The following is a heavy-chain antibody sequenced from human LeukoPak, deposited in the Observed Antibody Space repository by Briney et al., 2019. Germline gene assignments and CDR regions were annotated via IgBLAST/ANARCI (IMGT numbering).Heavy chain of an antibody. V-gene: IGHV1-2*02. CDR3: ARAHCSGGSCYFNAFDI. D-gene: IGHD2-15*01. CDR1: GYTFTGYY. Sequence: ASVKVSCKASGYTFTGYYMHWVRQAPGQGLEWMGWINPNSGGTNYAQKLQGRVTMTRDTSISTAYMELSRLRSDDTAVYYCARAHCSGGSCYFNAFDIWGQGTMVTVSS. CDR2: INPNSGGT. J-gene: IGHJ3*02.